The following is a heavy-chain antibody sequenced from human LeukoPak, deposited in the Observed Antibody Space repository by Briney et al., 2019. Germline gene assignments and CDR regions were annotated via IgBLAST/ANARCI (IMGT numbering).Heavy chain of an antibody. CDR1: GGTFSSYA. J-gene: IGHJ4*02. CDR3: ARARDSSSWFSSDY. V-gene: IGHV1-69*04. D-gene: IGHD6-13*01. Sequence: PEASVKVSCKASGGTFSSYAISWVRQAPGQGLEWMGRIIPILGIANYAQKFQGRVTITADKSTSTAYMELSSLRAEDTAVYYCARARDSSSWFSSDYWGQGTLVTVSS. CDR2: IIPILGIA.